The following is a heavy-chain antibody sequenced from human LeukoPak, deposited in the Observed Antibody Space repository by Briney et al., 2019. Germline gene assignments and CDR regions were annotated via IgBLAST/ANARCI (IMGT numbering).Heavy chain of an antibody. J-gene: IGHJ4*02. CDR3: AREGSSAVAGLFDY. Sequence: ASETLSLPCTVSGGSISSYYWSWIRQPAGKGLEWIGRIYTSGGTNYNPSLKSRVTMSVDTSKNQFSLKLSSVTAADTAVYYCAREGSSAVAGLFDYWGQGTLVTVSS. V-gene: IGHV4-4*07. D-gene: IGHD6-19*01. CDR2: IYTSGGT. CDR1: GGSISSYY.